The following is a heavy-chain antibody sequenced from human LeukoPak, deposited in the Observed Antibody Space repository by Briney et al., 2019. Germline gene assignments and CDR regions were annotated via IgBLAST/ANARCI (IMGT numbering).Heavy chain of an antibody. CDR3: ARGVVIRYCSGGSCLRGGFDY. CDR1: GGSFSGYY. D-gene: IGHD2-15*01. CDR2: INHSGST. J-gene: IGHJ4*02. Sequence: SETLSLTCAVYGGSFSGYYWSWIRQPPGKGLEWIGEINHSGSTNYNPSLKSRVTISVDTSKNQFSLKLSSVTAADTAVYYCARGVVIRYCSGGSCLRGGFDYWGQGTLVTDSS. V-gene: IGHV4-34*01.